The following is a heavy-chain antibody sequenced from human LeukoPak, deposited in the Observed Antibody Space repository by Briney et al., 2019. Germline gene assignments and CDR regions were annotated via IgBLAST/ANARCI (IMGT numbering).Heavy chain of an antibody. V-gene: IGHV3-23*01. Sequence: GGTLRLSCAASGFTFSSYAMSWVRQAPGKGLEWVSTITGSGGSTDYADSVKGRFTLSRDNSKNTLFLKVNSLRADDTAVYYCAKFHSPGRVTHFYWYFDLWGRGTVIT. CDR3: AKFHSPGRVTHFYWYFDL. J-gene: IGHJ2*01. CDR1: GFTFSSYA. CDR2: ITGSGGST. D-gene: IGHD2-21*02.